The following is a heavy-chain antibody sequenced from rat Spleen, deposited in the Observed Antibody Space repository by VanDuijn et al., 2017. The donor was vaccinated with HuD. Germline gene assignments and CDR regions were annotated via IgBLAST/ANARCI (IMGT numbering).Heavy chain of an antibody. J-gene: IGHJ3*01. V-gene: IGHV5-25*01. CDR3: ARQRGPSWFAY. CDR2: ISPSGVT. Sequence: EVQLVESGGGLVRPGGSLKLSCSVSGFTFSNFDMAWVRQAPTKGLEWVSSISPSGVTYYRDSVKGRFTLSRDNAKSTLYLQMNSLRSEDTATYYCARQRGPSWFAYWGQGTLVTVSS. CDR1: GFTFSNFD. D-gene: IGHD3-1*01.